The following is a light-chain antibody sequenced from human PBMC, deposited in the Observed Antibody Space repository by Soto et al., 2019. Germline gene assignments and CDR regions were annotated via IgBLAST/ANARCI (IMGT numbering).Light chain of an antibody. CDR2: GAS. Sequence: EIVLTQSPATLSLSPGERATLSCRASQSVSSSYLAWYQQKPGQAPRLLIYGASSRATGIPDRFSGSGSGTDFTLTISRLEPEDFALYYCQQYGCSPSTFGGGTKVEIK. CDR3: QQYGCSPST. V-gene: IGKV3-20*01. J-gene: IGKJ4*01. CDR1: QSVSSSY.